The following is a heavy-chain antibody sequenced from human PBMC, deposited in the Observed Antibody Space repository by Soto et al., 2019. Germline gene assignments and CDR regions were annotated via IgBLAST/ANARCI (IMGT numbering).Heavy chain of an antibody. V-gene: IGHV4-59*01. CDR3: ARYDPGSYGYFDY. CDR1: GGSISSYY. J-gene: IGHJ4*02. Sequence: PSETLSLTCTVSGGSISSYYWSWIRQPPGKGLEWIGYVYSSGSTNYNPSLKSRVTISVDTSKNQFSLKLTSVTAADTAVYYCARYDPGSYGYFDYWGQGTLVTVSS. D-gene: IGHD1-26*01. CDR2: VYSSGST.